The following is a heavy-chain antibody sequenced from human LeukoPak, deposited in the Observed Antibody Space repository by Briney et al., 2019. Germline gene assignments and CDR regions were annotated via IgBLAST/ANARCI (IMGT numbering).Heavy chain of an antibody. CDR2: INHSGST. V-gene: IGHV4-34*01. D-gene: IGHD1-7*01. Sequence: KSAETLSLTCAVYGGSFSGYYGSWIRQPPGKGLEWVGEINHSGSTNYNPALKRRVTISVDPSKTQFSLKLSSVTAADTAVYSCARSFFQWNYGSCLDSWGQGTLVTVSS. CDR1: GGSFSGYY. J-gene: IGHJ4*02. CDR3: ARSFFQWNYGSCLDS.